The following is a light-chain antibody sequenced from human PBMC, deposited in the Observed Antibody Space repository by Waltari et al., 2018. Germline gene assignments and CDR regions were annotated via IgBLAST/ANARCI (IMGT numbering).Light chain of an antibody. CDR1: QRLTKNY. Sequence: VLTQSPGTLSLPPGERATLSCRASQRLTKNYLAWYQQKHGQAPRLLIYGASSRAAGIPDRFSGSGSGTDFTLTISRLEPEDFAVYYCQQYGSSIMYTFGQGTKLEIK. V-gene: IGKV3-20*01. J-gene: IGKJ2*01. CDR2: GAS. CDR3: QQYGSSIMYT.